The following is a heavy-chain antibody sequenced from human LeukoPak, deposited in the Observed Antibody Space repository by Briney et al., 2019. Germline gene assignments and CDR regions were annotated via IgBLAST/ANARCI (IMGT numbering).Heavy chain of an antibody. J-gene: IGHJ4*02. CDR2: ISYDGSNK. CDR1: GFTFSSYA. V-gene: IGHV3-30*04. CDR3: AVTVVDTAEF. Sequence: GGSLRLSCAAYGFTFSSYAMHWVRQAPGKGLEGVAVISYDGSNKYYADSVKGRFTISRDNSKNTLYLQMNSLRAEDTAVYYCAVTVVDTAEFWGQGTLVTVSS. D-gene: IGHD5-18*01.